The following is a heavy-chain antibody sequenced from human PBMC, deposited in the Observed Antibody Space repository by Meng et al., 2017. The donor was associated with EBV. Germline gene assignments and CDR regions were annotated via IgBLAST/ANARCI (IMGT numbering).Heavy chain of an antibody. CDR2: LIPMSGAP. V-gene: IGHV1-69*01. J-gene: IGHJ4*02. Sequence: QVRLQRSGAEVKKPGSSVKVSCRTSGGTSRSDAVSWVRQAPGQGLEWMGGLIPMSGAPHYAQKFQDRVTIIADESTSTHSMELNNLRFEDTAMYYCASESGRGFTPDYWGQGTLVTVSS. CDR3: ASESGRGFTPDY. D-gene: IGHD3-10*01. CDR1: GGTSRSDA.